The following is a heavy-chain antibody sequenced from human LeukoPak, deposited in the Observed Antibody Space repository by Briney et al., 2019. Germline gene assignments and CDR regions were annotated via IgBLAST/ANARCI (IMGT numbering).Heavy chain of an antibody. Sequence: PSETLSLACAVSGYSISSGYYWGWIRQPPGKGLEWIGNIYHSGSTYKNPSLKSRVTISLDTSKYQFSLKLSSVTAADTAMYYCARLSGAPVRHPIYHFDYWGQGTLVTVSS. CDR2: IYHSGST. CDR3: ARLSGAPVRHPIYHFDY. J-gene: IGHJ4*02. CDR1: GYSISSGYY. D-gene: IGHD2-2*02. V-gene: IGHV4-38-2*01.